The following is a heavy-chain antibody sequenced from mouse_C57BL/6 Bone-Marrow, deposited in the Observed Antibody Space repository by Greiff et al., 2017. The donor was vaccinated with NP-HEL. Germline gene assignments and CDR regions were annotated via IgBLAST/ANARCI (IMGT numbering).Heavy chain of an antibody. D-gene: IGHD1-1*01. V-gene: IGHV7-3*01. J-gene: IGHJ4*01. CDR3: ARSLYYGSIYYYAMDY. CDR1: GFTFTDYY. CDR2: IRNKANGYTT. Sequence: EVKLQESGGGLVQPGGSLSLSCAASGFTFTDYYMSWVRQPPGKALEWLGFIRNKANGYTTEYSASVKGRFTISRDNSQSILYLQMNALRAEDSATYYCARSLYYGSIYYYAMDYWGQGTSVTVSS.